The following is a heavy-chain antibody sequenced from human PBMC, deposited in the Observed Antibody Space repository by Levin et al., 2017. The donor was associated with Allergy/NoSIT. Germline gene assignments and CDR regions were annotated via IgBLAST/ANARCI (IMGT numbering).Heavy chain of an antibody. J-gene: IGHJ3*02. Sequence: LSLTCAASGFTFSSYGMHWVRQAPGKGLEWVAVISYDGSNKYYADSVKGRFTISRDNSKNTLYLQMNSLRAEDTAVYYCAKDSPPSEGAFDIWGQGTMVTVSS. CDR2: ISYDGSNK. CDR1: GFTFSSYG. CDR3: AKDSPPSEGAFDI. V-gene: IGHV3-30*18.